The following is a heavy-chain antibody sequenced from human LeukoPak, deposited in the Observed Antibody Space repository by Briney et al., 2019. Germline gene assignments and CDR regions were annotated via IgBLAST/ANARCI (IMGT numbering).Heavy chain of an antibody. Sequence: GGSLRLSCAASGFTFSDYYMSWIRQAPGKGLEWVSYISSSSSYTNYADSVKGRFTISRDNAKNSLYLQMNSLRAEDTAVYYCARDSDYHGSGSALFDPWGQGTLVTVSS. V-gene: IGHV3-11*06. CDR2: ISSSSSYT. CDR1: GFTFSDYY. CDR3: ARDSDYHGSGSALFDP. J-gene: IGHJ5*02. D-gene: IGHD3-10*01.